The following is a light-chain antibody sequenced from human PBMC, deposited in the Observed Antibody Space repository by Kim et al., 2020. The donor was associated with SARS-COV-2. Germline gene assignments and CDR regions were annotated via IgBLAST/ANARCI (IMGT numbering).Light chain of an antibody. Sequence: ASVGDRVTITCRASQSISCWLAWYQQKPGKAPKLLIYDASSLESGVPSRFSGSGSGTEFTLTISSLQPDDFATYYCQQYNSYSPTFGQGTKVEIK. CDR1: QSISCW. J-gene: IGKJ1*01. CDR2: DAS. CDR3: QQYNSYSPT. V-gene: IGKV1-5*01.